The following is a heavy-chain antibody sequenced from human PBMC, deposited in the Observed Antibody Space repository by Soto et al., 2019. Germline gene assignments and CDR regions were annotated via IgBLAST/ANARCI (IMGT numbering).Heavy chain of an antibody. Sequence: QVYLQASGPGLVKPSETLSLTCTVSGGSFKSGCYSWSWIRQPPGKGLEWIGYVYHTGRTNCNPSLKSRVSIPMDTSKKQFSAVMDSVPAADTAVYFCAGDFAYFDNCGQETLVTVSS. J-gene: IGHJ4*02. CDR3: AGDFAYFDN. CDR1: GGSFKSGCYS. D-gene: IGHD3-3*01. V-gene: IGHV4-61*01. CDR2: VYHTGRT.